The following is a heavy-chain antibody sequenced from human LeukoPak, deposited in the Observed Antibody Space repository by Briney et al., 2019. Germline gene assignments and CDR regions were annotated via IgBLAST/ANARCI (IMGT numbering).Heavy chain of an antibody. D-gene: IGHD6-13*01. CDR2: LWYDGSNK. CDR3: ARGFSSSSWYYYGMDV. CDR1: GFTFSSYG. Sequence: GGSLRLSCAASGFTFSSYGMHWVRQAPGKGLEWVAVLWYDGSNKYYADSVKGRFTISRDNSKNTLYLQMNSLRAEDTAVYYCARGFSSSSWYYYGMDVWGQGTTVTVSS. V-gene: IGHV3-33*01. J-gene: IGHJ6*02.